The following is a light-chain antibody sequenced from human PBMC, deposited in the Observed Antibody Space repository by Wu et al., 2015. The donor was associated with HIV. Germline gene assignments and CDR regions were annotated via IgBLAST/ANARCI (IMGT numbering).Light chain of an antibody. Sequence: QMTQSPPSLSASVTDRVTITCRASQSITKYVNWYQQKPGKAPKLLIYATSNLESGVPSRFSGSGSGTDFTLSISSLQPEDFATYYCQQSYDVPRTFGQGTRVEIK. CDR2: ATS. CDR3: QQSYDVPRT. J-gene: IGKJ1*01. V-gene: IGKV1-39*01. CDR1: QSITKY.